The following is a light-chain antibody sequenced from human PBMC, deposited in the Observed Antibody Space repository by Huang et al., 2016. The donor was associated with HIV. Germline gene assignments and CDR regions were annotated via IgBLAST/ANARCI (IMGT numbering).Light chain of an antibody. J-gene: IGKJ5*01. CDR2: SAS. CDR1: QNINTY. CDR3: QQSYSALSS. Sequence: IQMTQSPTPLSASIGDRVSIACRASQNINTYLNWYQQKPGKAPKLLISSASTLHSGVPSRFSGSCSGTDFTLTIRGLQLDDFATYYCQQSYSALSSFGPGTRL. V-gene: IGKV1-39*01.